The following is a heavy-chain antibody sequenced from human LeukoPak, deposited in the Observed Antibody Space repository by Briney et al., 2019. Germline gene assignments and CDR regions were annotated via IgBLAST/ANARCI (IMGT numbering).Heavy chain of an antibody. Sequence: GGSLRLSCAASGLTFSDYYMTWIRQAPGKGLEWVSSISGTGTTIYSADSLRGRFTVSRDNARNSLFLHMNSLRAEDTAVYYCAVQITMIVVVPYFDYWGQGTLVTVSS. V-gene: IGHV3-11*01. CDR2: ISGTGTTI. D-gene: IGHD3-22*01. J-gene: IGHJ4*02. CDR3: AVQITMIVVVPYFDY. CDR1: GLTFSDYY.